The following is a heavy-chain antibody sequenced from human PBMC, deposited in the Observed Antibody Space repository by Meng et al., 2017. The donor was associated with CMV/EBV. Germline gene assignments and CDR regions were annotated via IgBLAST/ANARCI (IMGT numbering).Heavy chain of an antibody. CDR3: ASPGYSYGPYYYGMDV. Sequence: GGSLRLSCAASGFTFSDYYMSWIRQAPGKGLEWVLYISSSGSTIYYADSVKGRFTISRDNAKNSLYLQMNSLRAEDTAVYYCASPGYSYGPYYYGMDVWGQGTTVTVSS. CDR2: ISSSGSTI. CDR1: GFTFSDYY. D-gene: IGHD5-18*01. J-gene: IGHJ6*02. V-gene: IGHV3-11*04.